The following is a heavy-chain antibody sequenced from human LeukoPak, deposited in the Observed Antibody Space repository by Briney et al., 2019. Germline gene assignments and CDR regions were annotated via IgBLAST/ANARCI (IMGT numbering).Heavy chain of an antibody. CDR2: ISGSRGST. Sequence: PGGSLRLSCAASGFTFSSYAMSWVRQAPGKGLEWVSAISGSRGSTYYADSVKGRFTISRDNSKNTLYLQMNSLRAEDTAVYYCAKDLSSMVRGIQSCCWFDPWGQGTLVTVSS. D-gene: IGHD3-10*01. CDR3: AKDLSSMVRGIQSCCWFDP. J-gene: IGHJ5*02. CDR1: GFTFSSYA. V-gene: IGHV3-23*01.